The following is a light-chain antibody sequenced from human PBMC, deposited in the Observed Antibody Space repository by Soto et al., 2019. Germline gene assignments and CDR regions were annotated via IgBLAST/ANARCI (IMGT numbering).Light chain of an antibody. CDR1: SSDVGSYNL. V-gene: IGLV2-23*02. CDR3: CSYAGSRTFYV. CDR2: KVT. Sequence: QSALTQPASVSGSPGQSITISCTGSSSDVGSYNLVSWYQQHPGKAPKLLIYKVTKRPSGVSNRFSGSKSGNTASLTISGLQAEDESDYYCCSYAGSRTFYVVLPGTKSPA. J-gene: IGLJ1*01.